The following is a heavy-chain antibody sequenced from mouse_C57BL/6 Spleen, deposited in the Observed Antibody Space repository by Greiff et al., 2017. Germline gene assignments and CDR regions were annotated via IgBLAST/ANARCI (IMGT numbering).Heavy chain of an antibody. V-gene: IGHV1-55*01. CDR1: GYTFTSYW. CDR2: IYPGSGST. CDR3: ARGGYYYGSSCFDY. J-gene: IGHJ2*01. Sequence: QVQLQQPGAELVKPGASVKMSCKASGYTFTSYWITWVKQRPGQGLEWIGDIYPGSGSTYYNEKFKSKATLTVDTSSSTAYMQLSSRTSEDSAVYYCARGGYYYGSSCFDYWGQGTTLTVSS. D-gene: IGHD1-1*01.